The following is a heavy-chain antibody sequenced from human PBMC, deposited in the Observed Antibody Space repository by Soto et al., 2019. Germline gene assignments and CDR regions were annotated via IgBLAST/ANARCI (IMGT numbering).Heavy chain of an antibody. D-gene: IGHD3-22*01. J-gene: IGHJ3*02. Sequence: PGGSLRLSCAASGFTFSSYAMSWVRQAPGKGLEWVSAISGSGGSTYYADSVKGRFTISRDNSKNTLYLQMNSLRAEDTAVYYCAKDLEIGHYYDSSGSLGAFDIWGQGTMVTVSS. CDR2: ISGSGGST. V-gene: IGHV3-23*01. CDR1: GFTFSSYA. CDR3: AKDLEIGHYYDSSGSLGAFDI.